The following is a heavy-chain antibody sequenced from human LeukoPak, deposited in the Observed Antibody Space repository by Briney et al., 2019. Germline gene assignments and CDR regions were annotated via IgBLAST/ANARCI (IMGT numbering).Heavy chain of an antibody. Sequence: SGTLSLTCAVSGGSISSSNWWTWVRQSPGKGLEWIGVIYLGGRTNYNPSLKSRVTISVDKSKNHFSLKLSSLTAADTAVYYCARGGLAGLGGRDLPDYWGQGTLVIVSS. CDR1: GGSISSSNW. CDR3: ARGGLAGLGGRDLPDY. V-gene: IGHV4-4*02. CDR2: IYLGGRT. J-gene: IGHJ4*02. D-gene: IGHD2-21*02.